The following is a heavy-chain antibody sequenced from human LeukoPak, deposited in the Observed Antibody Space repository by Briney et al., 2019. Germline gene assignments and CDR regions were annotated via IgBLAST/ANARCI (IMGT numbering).Heavy chain of an antibody. D-gene: IGHD2-2*01. CDR1: GFTVSSNY. V-gene: IGHV3-66*01. Sequence: GGSLRLSCAASGFTVSSNYMSWARQAPGKGLEWVSVIYSGGSTYYADSVKGRFTISRDNSKNTLYLQMNSLRAEDTAVYYCARSTSAIYYYGLDVWGQGTTVTVSS. CDR2: IYSGGST. J-gene: IGHJ6*02. CDR3: ARSTSAIYYYGLDV.